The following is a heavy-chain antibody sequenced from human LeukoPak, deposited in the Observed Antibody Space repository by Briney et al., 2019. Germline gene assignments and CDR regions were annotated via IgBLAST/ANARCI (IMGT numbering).Heavy chain of an antibody. J-gene: IGHJ4*02. V-gene: IGHV3-23*01. CDR2: ISADGAHT. Sequence: PGGSLRLSCAACGFTFNNYALTWSRLSPEQGLEWVSSISADGAHTYYAESVKGRFTISRDDSTDTVYLQMNSLRGEDTAVYFCAKDLRVPSRLGYFDYWGQGTLVTVST. D-gene: IGHD3-9*01. CDR1: GFTFNNYA. CDR3: AKDLRVPSRLGYFDY.